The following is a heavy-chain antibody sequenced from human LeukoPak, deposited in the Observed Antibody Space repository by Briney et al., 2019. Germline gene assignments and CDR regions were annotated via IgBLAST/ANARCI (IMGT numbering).Heavy chain of an antibody. Sequence: RPSGTLSLTCTVSGGSISSYYRSWIRQPPGKGLEWIGYIYTSGSTNYNPSVNSRFTISVDTSKNQFSLELSSVTAADTAVYYCARLDYGGADYWGQGTLVTVSS. CDR3: ARLDYGGADY. CDR2: IYTSGST. J-gene: IGHJ4*02. CDR1: GGSISSYY. V-gene: IGHV4-4*09. D-gene: IGHD4-23*01.